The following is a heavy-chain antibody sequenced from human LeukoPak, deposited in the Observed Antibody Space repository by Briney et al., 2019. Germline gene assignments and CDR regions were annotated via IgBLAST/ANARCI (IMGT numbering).Heavy chain of an antibody. CDR3: AREYSGYDGADY. V-gene: IGHV3-21*01. Sequence: GGSLRLSCAASGFTFSSYSMNWVRQAPGKGLEWVSSISSSSSYIYYADSVKGRFTISRDNAKNSLYLQKNSLRAEDTAVYYCAREYSGYDGADYWGQGTLVTVSS. J-gene: IGHJ4*02. D-gene: IGHD5-12*01. CDR1: GFTFSSYS. CDR2: ISSSSSYI.